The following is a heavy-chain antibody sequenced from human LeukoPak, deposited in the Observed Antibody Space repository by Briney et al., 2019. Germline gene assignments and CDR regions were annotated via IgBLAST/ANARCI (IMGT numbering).Heavy chain of an antibody. CDR1: GYTVSGYY. D-gene: IGHD3-16*02. V-gene: IGHV1-2*02. J-gene: IGHJ5*02. Sequence: ASVKVSCKASGYTVSGYYVHWVRQAPGQGLEWMGWINPNTGGTNYAQKFQGRVVMTMDTAISTAYLALTGLKYDDTAISYCATSFYRQTDAWGQGSLVTVSS. CDR2: INPNTGGT. CDR3: ATSFYRQTDA.